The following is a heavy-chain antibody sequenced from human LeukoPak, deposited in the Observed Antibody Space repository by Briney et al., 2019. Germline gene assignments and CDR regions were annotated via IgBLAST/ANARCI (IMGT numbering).Heavy chain of an antibody. CDR2: IKQDGSEK. V-gene: IGHV3-7*03. CDR3: ARALGGDFRYYFDY. J-gene: IGHJ4*02. Sequence: GGSLSLSCAASGFTFSSYWMSWVRQAPGQGREWVANIKQDGSEKYYVDSVKARFTISRDNAKNSLYLQMNSLRVEDTAVYYCARALGGDFRYYFDYWGQGTLVTVSS. CDR1: GFTFSSYW. D-gene: IGHD2-21*02.